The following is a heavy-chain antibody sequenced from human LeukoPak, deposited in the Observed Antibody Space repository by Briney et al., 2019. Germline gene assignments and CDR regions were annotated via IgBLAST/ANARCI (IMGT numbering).Heavy chain of an antibody. V-gene: IGHV4-4*07. CDR1: GGSLSSYY. Sequence: SETLSLTCTVSGGSLSSYYWSWIRQPAGTGQELIGRIYTNGTTNYKPSLKSRVTISVDTSKNQFSLKLSPVTAADTAVYYCAREGIIDAFDIWGQGTVVTVSS. CDR2: IYTNGTT. J-gene: IGHJ3*02. CDR3: AREGIIDAFDI.